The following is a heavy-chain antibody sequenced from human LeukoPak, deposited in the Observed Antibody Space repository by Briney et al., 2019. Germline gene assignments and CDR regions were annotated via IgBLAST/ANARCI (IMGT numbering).Heavy chain of an antibody. J-gene: IGHJ4*02. V-gene: IGHV3-23*01. Sequence: GGSLRLSCAASGFTFSSYAMSWVRQAPGKGLEWVSAISGSGGSTYYADSVKGRFTISRDNSKNTLYLQMNSLRAEDTAVYYCAKGNYGDYVFFSSAFDYWGQGTLVTVSS. CDR2: ISGSGGST. CDR1: GFTFSSYA. CDR3: AKGNYGDYVFFSSAFDY. D-gene: IGHD4-17*01.